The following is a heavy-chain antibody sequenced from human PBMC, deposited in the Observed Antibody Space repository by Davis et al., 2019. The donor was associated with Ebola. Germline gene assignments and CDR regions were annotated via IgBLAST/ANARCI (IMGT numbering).Heavy chain of an antibody. J-gene: IGHJ4*02. D-gene: IGHD2-15*01. CDR2: VHGGNGNT. CDR3: ASDCCGRVFDY. V-gene: IGHV1-3*01. Sequence: ASVKVSCKASGFTLTNYAIHWVRQAPGQRLEWMGWVHGGNGNTKYSQKFQGRVTITRDTSASTAYMELSSLRSEDTAVYYCASDCCGRVFDYWGQGTLVTVSS. CDR1: GFTLTNYA.